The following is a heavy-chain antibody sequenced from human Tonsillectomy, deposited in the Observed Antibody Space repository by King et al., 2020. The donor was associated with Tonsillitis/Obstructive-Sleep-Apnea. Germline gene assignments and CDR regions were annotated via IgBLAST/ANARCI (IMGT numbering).Heavy chain of an antibody. V-gene: IGHV3-74*02. J-gene: IGHJ6*02. CDR3: ARGDRVAQGNYAMDV. CDR2: INNDGSST. Sequence: QLVQSGGGLVQPGGSLRLSCAASGFTFSSYWMHWVRQAPGKGLVWVSRINNDGSSTSYADSVKGRFTISRDNAKNTLSLQMNSLRAEDTAVYYCARGDRVAQGNYAMDVWGQGTTVTVSS. CDR1: GFTFSSYW. D-gene: IGHD2-15*01.